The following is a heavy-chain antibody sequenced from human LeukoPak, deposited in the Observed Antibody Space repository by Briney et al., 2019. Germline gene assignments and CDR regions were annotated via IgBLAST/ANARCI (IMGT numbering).Heavy chain of an antibody. V-gene: IGHV1-2*02. Sequence: GASVKVSCKASGYTFTGYYMHWVRQAPGQGLEWMGWINPNSGGTNYAQKLQGRVTMTRDTSISTAYMELSRLRSDDTAVYYCARVGPGYYDYVWGSYRYRRPFDYWGQGTLVTVSS. J-gene: IGHJ4*02. CDR3: ARVGPGYYDYVWGSYRYRRPFDY. CDR1: GYTFTGYY. D-gene: IGHD3-16*02. CDR2: INPNSGGT.